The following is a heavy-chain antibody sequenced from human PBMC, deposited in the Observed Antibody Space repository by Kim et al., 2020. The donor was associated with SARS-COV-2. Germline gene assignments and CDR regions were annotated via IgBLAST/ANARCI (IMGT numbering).Heavy chain of an antibody. CDR1: GYTFTSYD. D-gene: IGHD2-15*01. Sequence: ASVKVSCKASGYTFTSYDINWVRQATGQGLEWMGWMNPNSGNTGYAQKFQGRVTMTRNTSISTAYMELSSLRSEDTAVYYCARGDVVVVAATVGRYSGIVGTPYYYYGMDVWGQGTTVTVSS. CDR2: MNPNSGNT. V-gene: IGHV1-8*01. J-gene: IGHJ6*02. CDR3: ARGDVVVVAATVGRYSGIVGTPYYYYGMDV.